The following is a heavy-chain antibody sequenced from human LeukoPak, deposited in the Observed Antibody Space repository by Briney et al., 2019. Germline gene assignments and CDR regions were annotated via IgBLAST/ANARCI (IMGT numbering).Heavy chain of an antibody. J-gene: IGHJ5*02. CDR1: GFTFSSYG. V-gene: IGHV3-30*18. D-gene: IGHD3-10*01. CDR2: ISYDGSNK. CDR3: AKDLYGSGSS. Sequence: GGSLRLSCAASGFTFSSYGMHWVRQAPGKGLEWVAVISYDGSNKYYADSVKGRFTISRDNSKNTLYLQMNSLRAEDTAVYYCAKDLYGSGSSWGQGTLATVSS.